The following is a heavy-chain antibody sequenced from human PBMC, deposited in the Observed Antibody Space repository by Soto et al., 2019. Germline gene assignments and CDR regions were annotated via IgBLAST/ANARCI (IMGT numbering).Heavy chain of an antibody. CDR3: ARDLEIYGYYYYGMDV. V-gene: IGHV3-33*01. J-gene: IGHJ6*02. CDR2: IWYDGSNK. CDR1: GFTFSSYG. Sequence: GGSLRLSCAASGFTFSSYGMHWVRQAPGKGLEWVAVIWYDGSNKYYADSVKGRFTISRDNSKNTLYLQMNSLRAEDTAVYYCARDLEIYGYYYYGMDVWGQGTTVTVSS. D-gene: IGHD4-17*01.